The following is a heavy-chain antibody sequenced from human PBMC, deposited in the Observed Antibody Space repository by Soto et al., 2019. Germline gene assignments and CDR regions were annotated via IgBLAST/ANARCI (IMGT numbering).Heavy chain of an antibody. V-gene: IGHV3-64D*06. CDR1: GFNVGAFA. J-gene: IGHJ4*02. Sequence: GGSLRLSCAASGFNVGAFAVNWVRQAPGKGLQYVSSISSDGGTTYYADSVKGRFTISRDNSKNTLYLQMSSLRVEDTAVYYCVKDRYVDYGGQGTLVTVSS. CDR3: VKDRYVDY. CDR2: ISSDGGTT.